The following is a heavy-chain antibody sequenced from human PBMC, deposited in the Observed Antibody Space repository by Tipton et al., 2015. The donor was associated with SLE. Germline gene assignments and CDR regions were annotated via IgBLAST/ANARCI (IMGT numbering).Heavy chain of an antibody. V-gene: IGHV1-18*01. CDR1: GYTFTTYG. D-gene: IGHD7-27*01. J-gene: IGHJ4*02. CDR3: SRSGDLDF. CDR2: ISAYNGNT. Sequence: QSGPEVKKPGAPVKVSCKASGYTFTTYGISWVRQAPGQGLEWMGWISAYNGNTNYAQKLQGRVTMTRDSSISTAYMELSSLRSDDTAVYYCSRSGDLDFWGQGTQVTVSS.